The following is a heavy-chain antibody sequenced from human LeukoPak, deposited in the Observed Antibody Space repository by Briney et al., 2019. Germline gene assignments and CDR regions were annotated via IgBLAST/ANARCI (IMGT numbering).Heavy chain of an antibody. CDR3: ARDLRVYGSGSHWAYGMDV. V-gene: IGHV3-7*01. Sequence: GGSLRLSCAASGFTFSSYWMSWVRQAPGKGLEWVANIKQDGSEKYYVDSVKGRFTISRDNAKNSLYLQMNSLRAEDTAVYYCARDLRVYGSGSHWAYGMDVWGQGTTVTVSS. CDR1: GFTFSSYW. CDR2: IKQDGSEK. J-gene: IGHJ6*02. D-gene: IGHD3-10*01.